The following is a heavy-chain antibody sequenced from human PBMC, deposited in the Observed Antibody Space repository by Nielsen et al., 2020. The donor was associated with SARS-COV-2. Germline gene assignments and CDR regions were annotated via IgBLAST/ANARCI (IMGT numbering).Heavy chain of an antibody. CDR2: IYYGGRD. V-gene: IGHV4-30-4*01. CDR1: GGLASSGGYS. Sequence: SETLSLTCTVSGGLASSGGYSWSWTRQSPGKGLEGLEYIYYGGRDHYNPSLKSRISMSIDTSRNQFSLKLTSMTAADTAVYYCGRGRLTVWGDSWGPGTQVTVSS. J-gene: IGHJ4*02. CDR3: GRGRLTVWGDS. D-gene: IGHD3-10*02.